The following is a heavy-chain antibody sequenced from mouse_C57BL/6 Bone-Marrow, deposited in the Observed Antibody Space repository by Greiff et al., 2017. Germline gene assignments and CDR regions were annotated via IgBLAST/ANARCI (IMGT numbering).Heavy chain of an antibody. Sequence: EVQVVESGEGLVKPGGSLKLSCAASGFTFSSYAMSWVRQTPEKRLEWVAYISSGGDYIYYADTVKGRFTISRDNARNTLYLQMSSLKSEDTAMYYCTRDRDDGYPDYWGQGTTLTVSS. V-gene: IGHV5-9-1*02. CDR2: ISSGGDYI. D-gene: IGHD2-3*01. CDR1: GFTFSSYA. J-gene: IGHJ2*01. CDR3: TRDRDDGYPDY.